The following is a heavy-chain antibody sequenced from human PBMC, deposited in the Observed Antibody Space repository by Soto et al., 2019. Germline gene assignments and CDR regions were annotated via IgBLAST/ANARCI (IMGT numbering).Heavy chain of an antibody. Sequence: ASVKVSCKASGYTFTSYGISWVRQAPGQGLEWMGWISAYNGNTNYAQKLQGRVTMTTDTSTSTAYMELRSLRSDDTAVYYFARVYARDIVLMVYAANWFDPWGQGTLVTVSS. CDR3: ARVYARDIVLMVYAANWFDP. CDR1: GYTFTSYG. J-gene: IGHJ5*02. D-gene: IGHD2-8*01. V-gene: IGHV1-18*01. CDR2: ISAYNGNT.